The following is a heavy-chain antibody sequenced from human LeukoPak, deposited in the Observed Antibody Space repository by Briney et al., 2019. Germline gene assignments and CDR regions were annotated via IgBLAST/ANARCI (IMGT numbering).Heavy chain of an antibody. CDR2: IYPSGST. Sequence: PSETLSLTCTVSGGTISDYFWTWIRQPAGKGLEWIGRIYPSGSTNYNPSVRSRVTILVDKSKNQFSLKLNSVTAADTAVFYCARGAYCGSASCYVTDWGQGTLVTVSS. J-gene: IGHJ4*02. D-gene: IGHD2-2*01. V-gene: IGHV4-4*07. CDR1: GGTISDYF. CDR3: ARGAYCGSASCYVTD.